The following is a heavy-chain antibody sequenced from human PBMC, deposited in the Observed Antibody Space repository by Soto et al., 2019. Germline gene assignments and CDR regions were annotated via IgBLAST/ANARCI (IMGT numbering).Heavy chain of an antibody. V-gene: IGHV4-30-2*01. D-gene: IGHD2-21*02. Sequence: QLQLQESGSGLVKPSQTLSLTCAVSGGSISSGGYSWSWIRQPPGKGLEWIGYIYHSGSTYYNPSRKSRVTISVDRSKNQFSLKLSSVTAADTAVYYCARGPVGICGGDCYTFDYWGQGTLVTVSS. J-gene: IGHJ4*02. CDR1: GGSISSGGYS. CDR2: IYHSGST. CDR3: ARGPVGICGGDCYTFDY.